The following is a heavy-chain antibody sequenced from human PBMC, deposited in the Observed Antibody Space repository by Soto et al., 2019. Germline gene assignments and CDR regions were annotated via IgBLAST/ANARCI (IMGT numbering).Heavy chain of an antibody. D-gene: IGHD1-1*01. CDR1: GGSISSSSYY. V-gene: IGHV4-39*01. CDR3: ATNVQLERLR. CDR2: IYYSGST. J-gene: IGHJ4*02. Sequence: PSETLSLTCTVSGGSISSSSYYWGWIRQPPGKGLEWIGSIYYSGSTYYNPSLKSRVTISVDTSKNQFSLKLSSVTAADTAVYYCATNVQLERLRWGQGTLVTVSS.